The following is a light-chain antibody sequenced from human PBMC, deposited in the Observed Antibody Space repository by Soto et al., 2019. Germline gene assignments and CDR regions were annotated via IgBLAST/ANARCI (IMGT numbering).Light chain of an antibody. CDR2: AAS. CDR1: LSISTW. V-gene: IGKV1-12*01. J-gene: IGKJ2*01. CDR3: QKTNSPYT. Sequence: IQMTQSPSSVSASVGDRVTITCRASLSISTWLAWYRQKPGKAPEFLIYAASSLQSGVPSRISGSGSGTDFTLTISSLQPEDFATYYCQKTNSPYTFGQGTKVDIK.